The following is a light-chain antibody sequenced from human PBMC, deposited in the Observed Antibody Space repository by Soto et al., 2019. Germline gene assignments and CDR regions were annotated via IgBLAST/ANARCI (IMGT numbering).Light chain of an antibody. CDR3: XXXXSXPXT. J-gene: IGKJ5*01. V-gene: IGKV1-12*01. CDR2: AAS. CDR1: QGISSW. Sequence: DIQMTQSPSSVSASVGDRVTITCRASQGISSWLAWDQQKPGKAPKPLIYAASSSQSGVPSRFSGSGSGTDFTLTISSXQPEDFXTXXXXXXXSXPXTFGQGTRLEIK.